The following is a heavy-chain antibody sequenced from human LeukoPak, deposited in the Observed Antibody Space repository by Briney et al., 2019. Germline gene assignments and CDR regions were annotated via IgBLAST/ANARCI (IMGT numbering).Heavy chain of an antibody. Sequence: PSETLSLTCTVSGGSISSYYWSWIRQPPGKGLEWIGYIYYSGSTNYNPSLKSRVTISVDTSKNQFSLKLSSVTAADTAVYYCARVSSGWYFDAFDIWGQGTMVTVSS. CDR1: GGSISSYY. J-gene: IGHJ3*02. D-gene: IGHD6-19*01. CDR2: IYYSGST. V-gene: IGHV4-59*12. CDR3: ARVSSGWYFDAFDI.